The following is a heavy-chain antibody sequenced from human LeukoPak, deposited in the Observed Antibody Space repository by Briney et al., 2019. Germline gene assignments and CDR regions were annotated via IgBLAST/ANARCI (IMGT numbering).Heavy chain of an antibody. CDR2: IIPIFGTA. J-gene: IGHJ5*02. D-gene: IGHD4-17*01. CDR1: GGTFSSYA. V-gene: IGHV1-69*13. CDR3: ARDQYTVTTTGGWFDP. Sequence: EASVTVSCKASGGTFSSYAISWVRQAPGQGLEWMGGIIPIFGTANYAQKFQGRVTITADESTSTAYMELSSLRSEDTAGYYCARDQYTVTTTGGWFDPWGQGTLVTVSS.